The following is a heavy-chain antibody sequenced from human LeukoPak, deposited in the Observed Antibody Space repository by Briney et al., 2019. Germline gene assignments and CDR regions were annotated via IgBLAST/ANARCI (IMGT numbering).Heavy chain of an antibody. CDR3: ARLIVGATLGFQH. CDR2: ISSSSSYI. J-gene: IGHJ1*01. D-gene: IGHD1-26*01. V-gene: IGHV3-21*01. Sequence: PGGSLRLSCAASGFTFSSYSMNWVRQAPGKGLEWVSSISSSSSYIYYADSVKGRFTISRDNAKNSLYLQMNSLRAEDTAVYYCARLIVGATLGFQHWGQGTLVTVSS. CDR1: GFTFSSYS.